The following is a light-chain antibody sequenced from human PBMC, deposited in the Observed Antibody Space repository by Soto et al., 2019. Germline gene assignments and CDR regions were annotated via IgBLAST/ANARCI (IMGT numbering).Light chain of an antibody. Sequence: QSALTQPASVSGSPGQSITISCTGTSSDIGGYNYVSWYQQHPGKAPKLMISDVSHRPPGVSNRFSGSKSGNTASLTISGLQAEEEADYYCASYTSSSTLYVFGTGTKLAVL. J-gene: IGLJ1*01. CDR2: DVS. V-gene: IGLV2-14*03. CDR1: SSDIGGYNY. CDR3: ASYTSSSTLYV.